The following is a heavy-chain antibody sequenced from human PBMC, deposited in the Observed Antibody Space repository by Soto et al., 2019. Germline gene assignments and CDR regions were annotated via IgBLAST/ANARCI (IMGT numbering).Heavy chain of an antibody. Sequence: VGSLRLSCAASGFTLSSYNMNWVRQAPGKGLEWVSHISSGSSSSKYYADSVKGRFTISRDNAKNSLYLQMNSLRDEDTAVYYCARDPTLTPWGQGTLVTVSS. V-gene: IGHV3-48*02. J-gene: IGHJ5*02. CDR1: GFTLSSYN. CDR2: ISSGSSSSK. CDR3: ARDPTLTP.